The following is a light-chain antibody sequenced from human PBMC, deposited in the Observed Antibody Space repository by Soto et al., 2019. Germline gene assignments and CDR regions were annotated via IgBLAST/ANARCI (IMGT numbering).Light chain of an antibody. CDR2: GVS. CDR3: QQYGSSHPGT. J-gene: IGKJ1*01. Sequence: EIVMTQSPATLSVSPRKGATLSCRASQSVRSDLAWYQHKPGLATSLIIYGVSTRATGIPVRFSGSGSGTEFTLSISSLQSEDSAVYYCQQYGSSHPGTFGQGTKVDIK. CDR1: QSVRSD. V-gene: IGKV3-15*01.